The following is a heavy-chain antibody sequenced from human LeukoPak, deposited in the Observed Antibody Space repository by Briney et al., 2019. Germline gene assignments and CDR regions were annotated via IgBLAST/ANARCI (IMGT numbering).Heavy chain of an antibody. J-gene: IGHJ4*02. D-gene: IGHD3-3*01. V-gene: IGHV3-23*01. Sequence: GGSLRLSCAASGFTFSSYAMSWVRQAPGKGLEWVSAISGSGGSTYYADSVKGRFTISRDNSKNTLYLQMNSLRAEDTAVYYCTDFWSGYYTGLDYWGQGTLVTVSS. CDR2: ISGSGGST. CDR3: TDFWSGYYTGLDY. CDR1: GFTFSSYA.